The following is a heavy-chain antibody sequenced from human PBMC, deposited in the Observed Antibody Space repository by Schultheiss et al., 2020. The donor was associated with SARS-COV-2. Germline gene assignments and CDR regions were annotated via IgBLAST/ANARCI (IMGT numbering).Heavy chain of an antibody. CDR1: GFTFSSYD. J-gene: IGHJ4*02. Sequence: GGSLRLSCAASGFTFSSYDMNWVRQAPGKGLEWVSFISGGSTAIYYADSVKGRFTISRDNAKNSLYLQMNSLRAEDTAVYYCARDYLRNDYWGQGTLVTVSS. CDR3: ARDYLRNDY. V-gene: IGHV3-48*04. CDR2: ISGGSTAI. D-gene: IGHD4-17*01.